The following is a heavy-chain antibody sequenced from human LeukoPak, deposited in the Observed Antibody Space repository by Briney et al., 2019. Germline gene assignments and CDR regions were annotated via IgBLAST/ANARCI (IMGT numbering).Heavy chain of an antibody. CDR1: GYTFTGYY. CDR3: ARERVAARRGFDP. V-gene: IGHV1-2*02. Sequence: ASVKVSCKASGYTFTGYYMHWVRQAPGQGLEWMGWINPNSGGTNYAQKFQGRVTMTRDTSISTAYMELSRLRSDDTAVYYCARERVAARRGFDPWGQGTLVTVSS. CDR2: INPNSGGT. J-gene: IGHJ5*02. D-gene: IGHD6-6*01.